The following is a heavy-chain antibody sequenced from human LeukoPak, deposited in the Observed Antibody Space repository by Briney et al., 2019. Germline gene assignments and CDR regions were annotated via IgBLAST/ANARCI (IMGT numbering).Heavy chain of an antibody. V-gene: IGHV1-2*02. J-gene: IGHJ4*02. CDR1: GYTFTGYY. CDR2: INPNSGGT. Sequence: GESLKISCKASGYTFTGYYMHWVRQAPGQGLEWMGWINPNSGGTNYAQKFQGRVTMTRDTSISTAYMELSRLRSDDTAVYYCARDLRGSGRWRGYFDYWGQGTLVTVSS. D-gene: IGHD3-10*01. CDR3: ARDLRGSGRWRGYFDY.